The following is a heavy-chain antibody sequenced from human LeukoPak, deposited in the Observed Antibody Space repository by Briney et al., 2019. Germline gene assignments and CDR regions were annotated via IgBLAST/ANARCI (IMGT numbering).Heavy chain of an antibody. CDR3: AKYYYGSGNTYSMDV. CDR2: LNGDGDDT. J-gene: IGHJ6*02. V-gene: IGHV3-23*01. D-gene: IGHD3-10*01. CDR1: GFTFSSYA. Sequence: GGSLRLSCAASGFTFSSYAMSWVRQGPGKGLEWVSALNGDGDDTYYADSVKGRFTISRDNSKNTLSLQMNSLRAEDTAVYYCAKYYYGSGNTYSMDVWGQGTTVTVSS.